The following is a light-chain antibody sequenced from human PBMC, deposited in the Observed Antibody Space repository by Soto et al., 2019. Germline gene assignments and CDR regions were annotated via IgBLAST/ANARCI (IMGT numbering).Light chain of an antibody. CDR1: SSDVGGYNY. CDR3: RSYTSSSLYV. CDR2: DVS. J-gene: IGLJ1*01. Sequence: QSALTQPASVSGSPGQSITISCTGTSSDVGGYNYVSWYQQHPGKAPKLMIYDVSNRPSGVSNRLSGSKSGNTASLTIAGLQAEDESDYYCRSYTSSSLYVFGTGTKVTVL. V-gene: IGLV2-14*01.